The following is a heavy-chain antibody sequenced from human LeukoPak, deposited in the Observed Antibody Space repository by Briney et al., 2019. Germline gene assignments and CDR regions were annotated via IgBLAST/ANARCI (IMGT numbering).Heavy chain of an antibody. CDR2: ISISGDIT. CDR1: GFTFSSHA. D-gene: IGHD4/OR15-4a*01. J-gene: IGHJ4*01. CDR3: ANEEVPNDY. Sequence: PGGSLRLSCAVSGFTFSSHAMTWVRQAPGKGLEWVSGISISGDITYYADSVQGRFIISRDNSKNTVYLQMNSLRVEDTAIYYCANEEVPNDYWGQGTLVTVYS. V-gene: IGHV3-23*01.